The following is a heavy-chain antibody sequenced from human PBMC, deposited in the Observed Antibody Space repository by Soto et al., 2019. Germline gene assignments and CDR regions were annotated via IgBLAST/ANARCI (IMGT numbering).Heavy chain of an antibody. Sequence: QVQLQQWGAGLLKPSETLSLTCAVSGGSVSGANYYWSWIRQPPGKGLEWIGEMSHSGGTHFNPPLKSRVTISVDTSTNQFSLKMSSVTAADTALYYCARVERGTATTVVDAFDIWGPGTMVTVSS. CDR1: GGSVSGANYY. J-gene: IGHJ3*02. D-gene: IGHD1-1*01. CDR2: MSHSGGT. CDR3: ARVERGTATTVVDAFDI. V-gene: IGHV4-34*01.